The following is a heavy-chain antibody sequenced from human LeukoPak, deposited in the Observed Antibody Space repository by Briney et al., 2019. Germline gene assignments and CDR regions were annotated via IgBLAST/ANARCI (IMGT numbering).Heavy chain of an antibody. J-gene: IGHJ4*02. Sequence: GGSLRLSCAASGFTFANYDMNWVRQAPGKGLEWVSVIRASFTPYYAESVKGRFTISRDNSKNTLYLQMESLRVEDTALYYCVRDSPRGVGYGDLDYWGQGALVTVSS. CDR2: IRASFTP. D-gene: IGHD4-17*01. CDR1: GFTFANYD. V-gene: IGHV3-23*01. CDR3: VRDSPRGVGYGDLDY.